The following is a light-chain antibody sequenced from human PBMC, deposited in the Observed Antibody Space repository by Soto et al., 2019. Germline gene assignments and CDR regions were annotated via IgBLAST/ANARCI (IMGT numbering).Light chain of an antibody. CDR3: QQYNSYST. V-gene: IGKV1-5*01. Sequence: DIQMTQSPSTLSASVGERVTITCRASQSISSWLAWYQQKPGKAPKLLIYDVSSLESGVPSRFSGSGSGTEFTLTISSLQPDDFATYYCQQYNSYSTFGQGTKVDIK. CDR1: QSISSW. J-gene: IGKJ1*01. CDR2: DVS.